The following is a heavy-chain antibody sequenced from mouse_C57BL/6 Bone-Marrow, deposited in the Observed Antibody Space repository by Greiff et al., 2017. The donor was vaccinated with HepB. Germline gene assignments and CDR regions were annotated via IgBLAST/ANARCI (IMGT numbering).Heavy chain of an antibody. J-gene: IGHJ3*01. CDR3: TREGLRQGFAY. V-gene: IGHV1-15*01. CDR1: GYTFPDYE. CDR2: IDPETGGT. Sequence: VQLQQSGAELVRPGASVTLSCKASGYTFPDYEMHWVKQTPVHGLEWIGAIDPETGGTAYNQKFKGKAILTADKSSSTAYMELRSLTSEDSAVYYCTREGLRQGFAYWGQGTLVTVSA. D-gene: IGHD2-4*01.